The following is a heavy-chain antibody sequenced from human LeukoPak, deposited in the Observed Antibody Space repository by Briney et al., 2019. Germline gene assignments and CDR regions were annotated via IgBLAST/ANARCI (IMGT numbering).Heavy chain of an antibody. V-gene: IGHV4-59*01. CDR2: INYSGST. D-gene: IGHD3-3*01. CDR1: GGSISNYY. J-gene: IGHJ3*02. CDR3: ARFGGPHAFDI. Sequence: TSETLSLTCTVSGGSISNYYWSWIRQPPGKGLEWIAYINYSGSTNYNPSLKSRVTISVDTSKNHFSLTLSSVTAADTAVYYCARFGGPHAFDIWGQGTMVTVSS.